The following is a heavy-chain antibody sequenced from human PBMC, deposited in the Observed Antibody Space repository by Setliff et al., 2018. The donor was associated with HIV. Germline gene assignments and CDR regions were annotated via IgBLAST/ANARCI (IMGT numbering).Heavy chain of an antibody. J-gene: IGHJ3*02. D-gene: IGHD3-3*01. CDR2: ISPYNGDT. V-gene: IGHV1-18*01. CDR1: GYRFNTYG. CDR3: AREYYDFWSGYSDAFHI. Sequence: GASVKVSCKASGYRFNTYGISWVRQAPGQGLEWMGRISPYNGDTRFAQSLQGRVTLTTDTSTNTAYMEMRSLRSDDTAVYYCAREYYDFWSGYSDAFHIWGQGTMVTVSS.